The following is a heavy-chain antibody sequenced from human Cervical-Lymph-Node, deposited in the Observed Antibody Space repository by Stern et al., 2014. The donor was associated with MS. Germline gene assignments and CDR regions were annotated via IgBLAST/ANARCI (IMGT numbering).Heavy chain of an antibody. CDR2: IDDTGRT. CDR1: GGSISSSYY. Sequence: QLQLQESGPGLVKPSETLSRTCTVSGGSISSSYYWGWIRQSSGKGLEWIGSIDDTGRTFYNPSLKSRVNISVDTSNNQFSLKLSSVTAADTAVYYCVRQVTVRSRFDYWGQGTLVTVSS. V-gene: IGHV4-39*01. CDR3: VRQVTVRSRFDY. D-gene: IGHD4-11*01. J-gene: IGHJ4*02.